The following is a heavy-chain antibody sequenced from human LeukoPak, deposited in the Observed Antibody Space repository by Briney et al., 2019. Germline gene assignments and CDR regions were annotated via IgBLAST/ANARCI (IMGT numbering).Heavy chain of an antibody. V-gene: IGHV4-4*02. J-gene: IGHJ4*02. Sequence: SETLSLTCDVSGGXISSSNCWSWVRQPPGKGLEWIGEIYHSGSTNYNPSLKSRVTISVDKSKNQFSLKLSSVTAADTAVYYCARDPSGSGWRNFDYWGQGTLVTVSS. CDR1: GGXISSSNC. CDR3: ARDPSGSGWRNFDY. CDR2: IYHSGST. D-gene: IGHD6-19*01.